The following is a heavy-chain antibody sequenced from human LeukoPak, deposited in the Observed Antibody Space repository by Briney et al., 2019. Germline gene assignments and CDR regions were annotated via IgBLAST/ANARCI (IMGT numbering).Heavy chain of an antibody. Sequence: GGSLRLSCAASGFTFSTYWMSWVGQAPGKGREWGGRIKSKSDGGTTDYTAPVKGRFTISRDDSKNMLHLQMNSLKTEDTAVYYCSTDLAAMVRAIDYWGHGTLVTVSS. CDR2: IKSKSDGGTT. CDR3: STDLAAMVRAIDY. J-gene: IGHJ4*01. V-gene: IGHV3-15*01. CDR1: GFTFSTYW. D-gene: IGHD5-18*01.